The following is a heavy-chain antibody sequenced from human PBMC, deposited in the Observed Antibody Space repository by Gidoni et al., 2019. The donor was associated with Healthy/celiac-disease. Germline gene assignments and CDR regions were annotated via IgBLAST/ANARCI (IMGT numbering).Heavy chain of an antibody. CDR1: GASISSYY. Sequence: QVQLQESGPGLVKPSETLSLPCTVSGASISSYYWRWIRQPPGKGLEWIGYIYYSGSTNYNPSLKSRVTISVDTSKNQFSLKLSSVTAADTAVYYCARLTYYGSGSYYNGPNWFDPWGQGTLVTVSS. V-gene: IGHV4-59*08. CDR2: IYYSGST. D-gene: IGHD3-10*01. J-gene: IGHJ5*02. CDR3: ARLTYYGSGSYYNGPNWFDP.